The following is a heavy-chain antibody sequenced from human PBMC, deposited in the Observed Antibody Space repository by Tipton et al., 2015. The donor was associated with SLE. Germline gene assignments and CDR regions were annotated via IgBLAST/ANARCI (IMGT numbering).Heavy chain of an antibody. D-gene: IGHD5-12*01. Sequence: TLSLTCTVSGGSISSSSYYWGWIRQPPGKGLEWIGSIYYSGSTYYNPSLKSRVTISVDTSKNQFSLKLSSVTAADTAVYYCAKEGSAYARYGMDVWGQGTTVTVSS. CDR2: IYYSGST. J-gene: IGHJ6*02. CDR3: AKEGSAYARYGMDV. CDR1: GGSISSSSYY. V-gene: IGHV4-39*07.